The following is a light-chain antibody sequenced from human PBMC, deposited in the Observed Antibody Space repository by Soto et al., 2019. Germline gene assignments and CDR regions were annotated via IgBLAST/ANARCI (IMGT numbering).Light chain of an antibody. CDR3: QQYNNWPPIT. V-gene: IGKV3-15*01. Sequence: DIVMTQSPATLSVSPGERATLSCRASQNINTNLAWYQQKPGQAPRLLVYGVFTRAPGIPARFSGSGSGTEFALTITSLQSEDFAVYYCQQYNNWPPITFGQGTKVDIK. CDR1: QNINTN. J-gene: IGKJ1*01. CDR2: GVF.